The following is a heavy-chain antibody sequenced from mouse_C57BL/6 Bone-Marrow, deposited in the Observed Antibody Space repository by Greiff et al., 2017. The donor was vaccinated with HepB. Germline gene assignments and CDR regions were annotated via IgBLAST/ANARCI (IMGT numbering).Heavy chain of an antibody. CDR1: GFTFSDYG. J-gene: IGHJ4*01. D-gene: IGHD2-4*01. V-gene: IGHV5-17*01. Sequence: EVNLVESGGGLVKPGGSLKLSCAASGFTFSDYGMHWVRQAPEKGLEWVAYISSGSGTIYYADTVKGRFTISRDNAKNTLFLQMTSLRSEDTAMYYCARGVYYDYDEGYYYAMDYWDQGTSVTVSS. CDR3: ARGVYYDYDEGYYYAMDY. CDR2: ISSGSGTI.